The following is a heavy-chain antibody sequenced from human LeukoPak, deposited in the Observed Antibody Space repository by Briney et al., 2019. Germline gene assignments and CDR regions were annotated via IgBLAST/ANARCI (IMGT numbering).Heavy chain of an antibody. V-gene: IGHV3-23*01. CDR2: ITNSGENT. D-gene: IGHD5-12*01. J-gene: IGHJ3*02. CDR1: GFSFPYG. Sequence: GGSLRLSCEASGFSFPYGMSWVRQAPGKGLEWVSGITNSGENTYYADSVKGRFTISRDNSKSTLHLQMNGLRAEDTAVYYCARDPLDISRWTNAFDIWGQGTTVIVS. CDR3: ARDPLDISRWTNAFDI.